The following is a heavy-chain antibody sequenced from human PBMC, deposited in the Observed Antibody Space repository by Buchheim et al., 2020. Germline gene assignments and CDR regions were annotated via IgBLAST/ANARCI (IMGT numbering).Heavy chain of an antibody. CDR1: GFTFSNYA. D-gene: IGHD6-19*01. CDR2: ISGSGNFP. CDR3: AKDYKWLVGSYYFYYGMDV. V-gene: IGHV3-23*04. Sequence: EVQMVESGGGLVQPGGSLRLSCAASGFTFSNYAVSWVRQAPGKGLEWVSTISGSGNFPYYTDSVKGRFTISRDNSKNTLYLLMNSLRAEDAAVYYCAKDYKWLVGSYYFYYGMDVWGQGTT. J-gene: IGHJ6*02.